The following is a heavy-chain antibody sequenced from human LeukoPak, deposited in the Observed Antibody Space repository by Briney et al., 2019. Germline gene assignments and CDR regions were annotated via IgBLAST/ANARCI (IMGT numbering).Heavy chain of an antibody. V-gene: IGHV3-48*03. D-gene: IGHD4-23*01. J-gene: IGHJ2*01. CDR3: ASPRSRWYL. CDR2: ITSSGSTI. CDR1: GFTFSSYE. Sequence: GGSLRLSCAAPGFTFSSYEMNWVRQAPGKGLEWVSYITSSGSTIYYADSVKGRFTISRDDAKNSLYLQMNSLRAEDTAVYYCASPRSRWYLWGRGTLVTVSS.